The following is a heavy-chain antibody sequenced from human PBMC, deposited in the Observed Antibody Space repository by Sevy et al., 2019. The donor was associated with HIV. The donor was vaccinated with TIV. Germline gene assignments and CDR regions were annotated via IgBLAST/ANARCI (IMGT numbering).Heavy chain of an antibody. V-gene: IGHV4-59*12. CDR2: IHYSGVT. Sequence: SDTLSLTCGVSGGSISDYYWSWIRQPPGKGLEFIWWIHYSGVTAYNPSLGSRVSMSVDMCRNQFSLKVFSLTAPDTAVYYCARRDSQGDYPLDLWGQGTLVTVSS. D-gene: IGHD4-17*01. CDR3: ARRDSQGDYPLDL. CDR1: GGSISDYY. J-gene: IGHJ4*02.